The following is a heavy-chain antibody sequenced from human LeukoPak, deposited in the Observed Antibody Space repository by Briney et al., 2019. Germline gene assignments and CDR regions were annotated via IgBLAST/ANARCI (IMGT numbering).Heavy chain of an antibody. V-gene: IGHV5-51*01. CDR1: GYSFTSYW. D-gene: IGHD6-13*01. J-gene: IGHJ3*02. Sequence: AGESLKISCKGSGYSFTSYWIGWVRQMPGKGLEWMGIIYPGDSDTRYSPSFQGQVTISADKSISTAYLQWSSLKASDTAMYYCASSPDSSRSLKPADAFDIWGQGTMVTVSS. CDR3: ASSPDSSRSLKPADAFDI. CDR2: IYPGDSDT.